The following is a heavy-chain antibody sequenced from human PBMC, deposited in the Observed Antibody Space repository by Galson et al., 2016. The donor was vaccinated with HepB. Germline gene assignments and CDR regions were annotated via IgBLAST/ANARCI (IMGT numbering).Heavy chain of an antibody. Sequence: SLRLSCAASGLTFSSYAMSWVRQTPGKGLEWVSAISGNGGSIYNADSVKGRFTISRDNSKNTLYLQMNSLRAEDTAVYYCAVARFLEWFTFDSWGQGTLVTVSS. D-gene: IGHD3-3*01. CDR1: GLTFSSYA. CDR3: AVARFLEWFTFDS. CDR2: ISGNGGSI. V-gene: IGHV3-23*01. J-gene: IGHJ4*02.